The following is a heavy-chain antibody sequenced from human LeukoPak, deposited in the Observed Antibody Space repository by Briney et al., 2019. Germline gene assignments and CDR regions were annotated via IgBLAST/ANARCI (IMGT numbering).Heavy chain of an antibody. CDR2: MYVDENDK. CDR1: AFIFSSHG. V-gene: IGHV3-30*02. D-gene: IGHD2-8*02. Sequence: GGSLRLSCAASAFIFSSHGFYWVRQAPGKGLEWVAFMYVDENDKHYADSVKGRFTVSRDNSKNTFHLQMDSLTTADAAVYHRATLVKTGSGGRGYFDHWDQGTLVTVSS. J-gene: IGHJ4*02. CDR3: ATLVKTGSGGRGYFDH.